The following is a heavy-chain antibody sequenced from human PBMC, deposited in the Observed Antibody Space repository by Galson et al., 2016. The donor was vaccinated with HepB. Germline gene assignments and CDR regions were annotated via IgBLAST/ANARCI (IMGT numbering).Heavy chain of an antibody. D-gene: IGHD7-27*01. V-gene: IGHV3-53*01. CDR2: IYGGGST. CDR1: GFTVSSNY. CDR3: AGSGDYYYFDY. Sequence: SLRLSCAASGFTVSSNYMNWVRQAPGKGLEWVSIIYGGGSTYYADSVRGRFTISRDNSKNTLYLQMNSLRAEDTAVYYCAGSGDYYYFDYWGQGTLVTVSS. J-gene: IGHJ4*02.